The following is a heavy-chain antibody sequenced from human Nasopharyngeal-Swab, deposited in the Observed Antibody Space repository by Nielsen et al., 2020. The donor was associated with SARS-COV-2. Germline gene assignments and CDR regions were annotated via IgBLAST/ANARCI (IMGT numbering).Heavy chain of an antibody. CDR1: GGSISSYY. CDR2: IYYSGST. CDR3: ASPMGDAFDI. Sequence: SETLSLTCTVSGGSISSYYWGWIRQPPGKGLEWIGSIYYSGSTYYNPSLKSRVTISVDTSKNQFSLKLSSVTAADTAVYYCASPMGDAFDIWGQGTMVTVSS. J-gene: IGHJ3*02. V-gene: IGHV4-39*01. D-gene: IGHD3-10*01.